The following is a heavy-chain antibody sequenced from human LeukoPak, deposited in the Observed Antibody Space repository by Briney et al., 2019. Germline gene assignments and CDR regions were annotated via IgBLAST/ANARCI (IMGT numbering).Heavy chain of an antibody. V-gene: IGHV4-4*02. CDR1: GGSISSSNW. D-gene: IGHD5-18*01. J-gene: IGHJ4*02. CDR3: ARGQKYRSGYTVTELGSGYFDY. Sequence: SGTLSLTCAVSGGSISSSNWWSWVRQPPGKGLEWIGEIYHSGSTNYNPSLKSRVAISVDKSKNQFSLNVSSVTAADTAVYYCARGQKYRSGYTVTELGSGYFDYWGQGTLVTVSS. CDR2: IYHSGST.